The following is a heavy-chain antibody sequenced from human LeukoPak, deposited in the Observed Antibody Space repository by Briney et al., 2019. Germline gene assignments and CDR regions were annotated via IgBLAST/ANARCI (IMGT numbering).Heavy chain of an antibody. CDR1: GYTFTGYY. CDR3: ARDGNYLEGTSCHV. Sequence: GASVKVSCKASGYTFTGYYMHWVRQAPGQGPEWMGWINPNSGGTNYAQKFQGRVTMTRDTSISTAYMELSRLRSDDTAVYYCARDGNYLEGTSCHVWGQGTLVTVSS. V-gene: IGHV1-2*02. J-gene: IGHJ4*02. D-gene: IGHD2-2*01. CDR2: INPNSGGT.